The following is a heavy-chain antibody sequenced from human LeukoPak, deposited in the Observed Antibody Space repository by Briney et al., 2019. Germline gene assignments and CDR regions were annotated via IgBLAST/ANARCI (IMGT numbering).Heavy chain of an antibody. Sequence: SETLSLTYTVSGGSISSGGYYWSWIRQHPGKGLEWIGYIYYSGSTYYNPSLKSRVTISVDTSKNQFSLKLSSVTAADTAVYYCARSYYGSGSYFDYWGQGTLVTVSS. D-gene: IGHD3-10*01. V-gene: IGHV4-31*03. CDR3: ARSYYGSGSYFDY. CDR2: IYYSGST. CDR1: GGSISSGGYY. J-gene: IGHJ4*02.